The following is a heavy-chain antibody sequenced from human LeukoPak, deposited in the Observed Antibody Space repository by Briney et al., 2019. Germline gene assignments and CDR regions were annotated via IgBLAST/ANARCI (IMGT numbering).Heavy chain of an antibody. V-gene: IGHV3-21*01. CDR3: ARGAAAGQDY. CDR1: GFTFSSYS. D-gene: IGHD6-13*01. Sequence: PGGSLRLSCAASGFTFSSYSMNWLRQAPGKGLEWVSSISSSSSYIYYADSVKGRFTISRDNAKNSLYLQMNSLRAEDTAVYYCARGAAAGQDYWGQGTLVTVSS. CDR2: ISSSSSYI. J-gene: IGHJ4*02.